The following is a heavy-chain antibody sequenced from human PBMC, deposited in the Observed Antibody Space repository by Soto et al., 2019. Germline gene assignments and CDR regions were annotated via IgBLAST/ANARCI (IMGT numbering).Heavy chain of an antibody. Sequence: QVQLVQSGAEVREPGSSVKVSCKASGGTFSSYTFAWVRQAPGQGLEWMGGIIPIFNTPLYAQKFKGRVTISADEFKATVYVELHSLTSEDTAVYYCARPSGKLGQYSALPDNLGQGTLVTVSS. CDR1: GGTFSSYT. V-gene: IGHV1-69*01. CDR3: ARPSGKLGQYSALPDN. D-gene: IGHD5-12*01. J-gene: IGHJ4*02. CDR2: IIPIFNTP.